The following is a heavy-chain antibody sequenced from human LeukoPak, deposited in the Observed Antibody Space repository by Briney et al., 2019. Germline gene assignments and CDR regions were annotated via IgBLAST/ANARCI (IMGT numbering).Heavy chain of an antibody. Sequence: PGGSLRLSCAASGFTFSSYGMHWVRQAPGKGLEWVAFIRYDGSNKYYADSVKGRFTISRDNSKNTLYLQMNSLRAEDTAVYYCTTDVRDEYSSGWYPIGYWGQGTLVTVSS. V-gene: IGHV3-30*02. CDR1: GFTFSSYG. CDR3: TTDVRDEYSSGWYPIGY. J-gene: IGHJ4*02. CDR2: IRYDGSNK. D-gene: IGHD6-19*01.